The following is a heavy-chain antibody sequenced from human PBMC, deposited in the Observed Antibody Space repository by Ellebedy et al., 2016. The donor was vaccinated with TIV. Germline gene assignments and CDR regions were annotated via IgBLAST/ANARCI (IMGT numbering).Heavy chain of an antibody. V-gene: IGHV3-9*01. Sequence: PGGSLRLSCAASGFTFDDYAMHWVRQAPGKGLEWVSGISWNSDTIDYADSVKGRFTISRDNAKNSLYLQMSSLRGEDTALYFCARGSTTVTRGCFDYWGQGTLVTVSS. J-gene: IGHJ4*02. D-gene: IGHD4-17*01. CDR2: ISWNSDTI. CDR1: GFTFDDYA. CDR3: ARGSTTVTRGCFDY.